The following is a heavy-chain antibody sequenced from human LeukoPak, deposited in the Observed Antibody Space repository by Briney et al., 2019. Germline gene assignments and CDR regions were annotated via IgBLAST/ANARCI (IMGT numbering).Heavy chain of an antibody. J-gene: IGHJ5*02. CDR3: ARRIMVGPNYGRFDP. CDR1: GFTFSSYW. CDR2: IKQDGSEK. D-gene: IGHD2-21*01. Sequence: GGSLRLSCAASGFTFSSYWMSWVRQAPGKGLEWVANIKQDGSEKYYVDSVKGRFTISRDNAKNSLYLQMNGLRAEDTAVYYCARRIMVGPNYGRFDPWGQGTLVTVSS. V-gene: IGHV3-7*01.